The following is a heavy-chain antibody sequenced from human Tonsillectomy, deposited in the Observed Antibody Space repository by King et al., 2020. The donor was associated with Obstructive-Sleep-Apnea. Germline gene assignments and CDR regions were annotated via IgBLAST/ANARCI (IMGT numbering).Heavy chain of an antibody. CDR1: GGSISSSDYY. CDR2: IYYSGST. Sequence: HLQLQESGPGLVKPSETLSLTCTVSGGSISSSDYYWGWIRQPPGKGLEWIGSIYYSGSTYYNPSLKSRVTISLDPSKNHFSLRLGSVTAAVTAVYYCVREDYGDFECAYWGQGTLVTVSS. CDR3: VREDYGDFECAY. D-gene: IGHD4-17*01. J-gene: IGHJ4*02. V-gene: IGHV4-39*07.